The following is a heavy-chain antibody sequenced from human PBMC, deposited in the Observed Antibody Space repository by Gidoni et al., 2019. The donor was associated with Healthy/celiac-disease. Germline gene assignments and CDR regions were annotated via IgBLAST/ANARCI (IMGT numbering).Heavy chain of an antibody. CDR3: AKGYDSSGYYFDY. D-gene: IGHD3-22*01. CDR1: GVTLSSYA. V-gene: IGHV3-23*01. J-gene: IGHJ4*02. Sequence: EVQLLESGGGLVQPGGSLRRFCSAAGVTLSSYASSWVRQAPGKGLEWVSAISGSGGSTYYADTVKGRFTISRDNSKNTLYLQMNSLRAEDTAVYYCAKGYDSSGYYFDYWGQGTLVTVSS. CDR2: ISGSGGST.